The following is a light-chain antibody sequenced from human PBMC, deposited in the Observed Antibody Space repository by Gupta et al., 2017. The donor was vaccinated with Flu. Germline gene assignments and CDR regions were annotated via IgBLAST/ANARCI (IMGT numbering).Light chain of an antibody. J-gene: IGLJ2*01. Sequence: TSSDVGSYNRVSWYQQPPGTAPKLMIYEVSNRPSGVPDRFPGSKSGNTASLTISGLQAEDEADYYCSSYTSSSTVVFGGGTKLTVL. CDR3: SSYTSSSTVV. CDR1: SSDVGSYNR. V-gene: IGLV2-18*02. CDR2: EVS.